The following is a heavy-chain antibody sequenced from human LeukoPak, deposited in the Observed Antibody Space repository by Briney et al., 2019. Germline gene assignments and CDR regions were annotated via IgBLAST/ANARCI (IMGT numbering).Heavy chain of an antibody. Sequence: PGGSLRLSCAASGFTFSSYAMSWVRQAPGKGLEWVSAISGSGGSTYYADSVKGRFTISRDNSRNTLYLQMNSLRAEDTAVYYCAKGSGYCSSTSCTEYYYYYMDVWGKGTTVTVSS. J-gene: IGHJ6*03. D-gene: IGHD2-2*01. CDR2: ISGSGGST. CDR1: GFTFSSYA. CDR3: AKGSGYCSSTSCTEYYYYYMDV. V-gene: IGHV3-23*01.